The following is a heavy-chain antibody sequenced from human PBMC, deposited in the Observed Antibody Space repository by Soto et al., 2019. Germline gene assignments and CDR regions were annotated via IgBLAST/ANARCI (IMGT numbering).Heavy chain of an antibody. CDR1: GFTFSSYA. CDR2: ISGSGGST. D-gene: IGHD3-10*01. Sequence: EVQLLESGGGLVQPGGSLRLSCAASGFTFSSYAMSWVRQAPGKGLEWVSAISGSGGSTYYADSVKGRFTISRDNSKNTLYLQMTSLRAEDTAVYYCAKDVSRRYGSGTRFDYWGQGTLVTVSS. CDR3: AKDVSRRYGSGTRFDY. V-gene: IGHV3-23*01. J-gene: IGHJ4*02.